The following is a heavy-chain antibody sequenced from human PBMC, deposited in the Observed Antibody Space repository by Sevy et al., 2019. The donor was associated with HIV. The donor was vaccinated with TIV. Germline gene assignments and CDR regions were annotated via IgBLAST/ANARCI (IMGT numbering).Heavy chain of an antibody. CDR1: SGFISSYY. J-gene: IGHJ4*02. Sequence: SETLSLTCTVSSGFISSYYWSWIRQPAGKGLEWIGRIYTSGSTNYNPPVKSRVTVSLDTSKNQFSLKLYSVTAADTAVYYCAREPYCASACYERDYWGQGALVTVSS. CDR2: IYTSGST. V-gene: IGHV4-4*07. CDR3: AREPYCASACYERDY. D-gene: IGHD2-21*02.